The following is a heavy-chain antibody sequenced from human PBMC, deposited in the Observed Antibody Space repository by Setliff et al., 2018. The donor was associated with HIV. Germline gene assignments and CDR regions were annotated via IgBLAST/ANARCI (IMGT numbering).Heavy chain of an antibody. CDR3: ARWGASGGRPDWHAFDM. CDR2: VYNSGTT. J-gene: IGHJ3*02. Sequence: SETLSLTCTVSGASSSSHYWSWIRQPPGKAPEWIGYVYNSGTTKYNPSLKSRVTISVDTSKNQFSLKLSSVSAADTAVHFCARWGASGGRPDWHAFDMWGQGTMVTVSS. CDR1: GASSSSHY. D-gene: IGHD2-15*01. V-gene: IGHV4-59*11.